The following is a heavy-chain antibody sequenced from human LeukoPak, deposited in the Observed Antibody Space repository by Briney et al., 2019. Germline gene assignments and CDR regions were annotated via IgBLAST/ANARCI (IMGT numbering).Heavy chain of an antibody. CDR1: GLTFSTFA. Sequence: PGGSLRLSCAASGLTFSTFAMIWVRQPPGKGLEWVSSIFPSGGEIHYADSVKGRFTISRDNSKNTLYLQMNSLRAEDTAVYYCAKDPDCTSGVCYTFFDYWGQGTLVTVSS. CDR2: IFPSGGEI. V-gene: IGHV3-23*01. CDR3: AKDPDCTSGVCYTFFDY. D-gene: IGHD2-8*01. J-gene: IGHJ4*02.